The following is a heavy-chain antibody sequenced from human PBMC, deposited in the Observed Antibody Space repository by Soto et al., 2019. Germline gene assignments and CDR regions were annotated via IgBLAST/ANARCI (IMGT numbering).Heavy chain of an antibody. V-gene: IGHV4-34*01. J-gene: IGHJ4*02. CDR3: ATKYYDFWSGYYHYFDY. CDR1: GRSFSGYS. D-gene: IGHD3-3*01. CDR2: INHSGNT. Sequence: SETLSLTCAVYGRSFSGYSWSWLRQPPGKGLEWIGEINHSGNTNYNPSLKSRVTISVDTSKNQFSLKLNSVTAADTAVYYCATKYYDFWSGYYHYFDYWGQGTLVTVSS.